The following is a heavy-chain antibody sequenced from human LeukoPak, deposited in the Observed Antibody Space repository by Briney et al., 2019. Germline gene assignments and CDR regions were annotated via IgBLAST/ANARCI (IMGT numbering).Heavy chain of an antibody. D-gene: IGHD5-24*01. Sequence: GGSLRLSCTASGFVFSKYWMSWVRQAPGKGLEWVSYISGSGSYIYYADSVKGRFTISRDNAKNSLYLQMNSLRAEDTAVYYCARGRDGYNFDYWGQGTLVTVSS. CDR2: ISGSGSYI. CDR3: ARGRDGYNFDY. CDR1: GFVFSKYW. J-gene: IGHJ4*02. V-gene: IGHV3-21*05.